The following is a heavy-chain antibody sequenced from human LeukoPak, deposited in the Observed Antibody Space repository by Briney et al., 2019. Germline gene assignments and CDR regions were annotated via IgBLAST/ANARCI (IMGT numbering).Heavy chain of an antibody. J-gene: IGHJ4*02. D-gene: IGHD2-21*02. CDR1: GGSISSGSYY. Sequence: SETLSLTCTVSGGSISSGSYYWSWIRQPAGKGLEWIGYIYYSGSTNYNPSLKSRVTISVDTSKNQFSLKLSSVTAADTAVYYCARGTDCGGDCYPTYFDYWGQGTLVTVSS. CDR2: IYYSGST. V-gene: IGHV4-61*10. CDR3: ARGTDCGGDCYPTYFDY.